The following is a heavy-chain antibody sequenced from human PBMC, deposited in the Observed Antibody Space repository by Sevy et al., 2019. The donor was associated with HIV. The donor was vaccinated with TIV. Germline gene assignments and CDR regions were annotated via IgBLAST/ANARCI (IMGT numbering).Heavy chain of an antibody. Sequence: ASVKVSCKASGYTFSSYGISWVRRAPGQGLEWMGWISGYNGNTKYVEKIQGRVTMTIDTVTSTAYMELRSLRSDDTAIYYCARDRSHYGSGSYYNPLDYWGQGIPVTVSS. D-gene: IGHD3-10*01. V-gene: IGHV1-18*01. CDR1: GYTFSSYG. J-gene: IGHJ4*02. CDR2: ISGYNGNT. CDR3: ARDRSHYGSGSYYNPLDY.